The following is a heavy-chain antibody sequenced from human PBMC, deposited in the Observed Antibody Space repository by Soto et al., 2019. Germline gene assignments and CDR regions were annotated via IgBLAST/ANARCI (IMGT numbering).Heavy chain of an antibody. CDR3: ASPNPQRDSGFLFDY. J-gene: IGHJ4*02. CDR1: GGTFSSYT. D-gene: IGHD2-15*01. Sequence: QVQLVQSGAEVKKPGSSVKVSCQASGGTFSSYTISGGRRAPGQGLEWMGRIISILGIANYAQKFQGRVTITADKSTSTAYMELSSLRSEDTAVYYCASPNPQRDSGFLFDYCGQGTLVSVST. CDR2: IISILGIA. V-gene: IGHV1-69*02.